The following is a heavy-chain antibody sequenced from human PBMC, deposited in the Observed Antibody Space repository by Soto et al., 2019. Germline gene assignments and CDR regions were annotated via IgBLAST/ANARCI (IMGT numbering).Heavy chain of an antibody. D-gene: IGHD2-2*01. CDR1: GGSFSGYY. J-gene: IGHJ4*02. V-gene: IGHV4-34*01. CDR2: INHSGST. CDR3: ARGGCSSTSCYPPYY. Sequence: QVRLQQWGAGLLKPSETLSLTCAVYGGSFSGYYWSWIRQPPGKGLEWIGEINHSGSTNYNPSLKSRVTISVDTSKNQFSLKLSSVTAADTAVYYCARGGCSSTSCYPPYYWGQGTLVTVSS.